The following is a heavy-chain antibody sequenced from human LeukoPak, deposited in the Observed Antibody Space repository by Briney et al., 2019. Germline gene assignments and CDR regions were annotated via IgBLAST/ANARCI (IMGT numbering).Heavy chain of an antibody. CDR2: INPSGGST. CDR1: GYTFTSYY. V-gene: IGHV1-46*01. J-gene: IGHJ3*02. CDR3: ARDRGGRLDAFDI. Sequence: ASVKVSRKASGYTFTSYYMHWVRQAPGQGLEWMGIINPSGGSTSYAQKFQGRLTMTRDTSTSTVYMELSSLRSEDTAVYYCARDRGGRLDAFDIWGRGTIPTVSS. D-gene: IGHD1-26*01.